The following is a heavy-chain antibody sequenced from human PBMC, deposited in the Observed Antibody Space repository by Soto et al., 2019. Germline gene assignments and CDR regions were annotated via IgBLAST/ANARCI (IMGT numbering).Heavy chain of an antibody. J-gene: IGHJ5*02. D-gene: IGHD4-17*01. CDR2: INSDGSST. Sequence: EVQLVESGGGLVQPGGSLRLSCAVSGFTFSNYWMHWVRQAPGKGLVWVSRINSDGSSTSYADFVKGRFTISRDNAKNPLYLQMNSLRAEDTAVYYCARFRVAGDYVPWGQGTLVTVSS. CDR3: ARFRVAGDYVP. CDR1: GFTFSNYW. V-gene: IGHV3-74*01.